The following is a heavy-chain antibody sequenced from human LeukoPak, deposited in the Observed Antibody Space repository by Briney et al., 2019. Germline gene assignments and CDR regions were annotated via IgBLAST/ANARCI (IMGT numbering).Heavy chain of an antibody. CDR1: GFTVSSNY. CDR3: AKGRQYQLLFDY. J-gene: IGHJ4*02. V-gene: IGHV3-30*02. Sequence: GGSLRLSCAASGFTVSSNYVNWVRQAPGKGLEWVAFIRYDGSNKYYADSVKGRFTISRDNSKNTLYLQMNSLRAEDTAVYYCAKGRQYQLLFDYWGQGTLVTVSS. D-gene: IGHD2-2*01. CDR2: IRYDGSNK.